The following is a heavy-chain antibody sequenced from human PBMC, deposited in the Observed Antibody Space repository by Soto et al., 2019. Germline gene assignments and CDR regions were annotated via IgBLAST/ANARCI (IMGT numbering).Heavy chain of an antibody. CDR2: ISWNSVRI. D-gene: IGHD6-6*01. V-gene: IGHV3-9*01. CDR1: GFTFDDYA. CDR3: AKANSSSAPPGSF. Sequence: EVQLVESGGGLVQPGRSLRLSCAASGFTFDDYAMHWVRQAPGKGLEWVSDISWNSVRIAYAVSVKGRFTISRDNAKKALYLQMNSLSAEDTALYYCAKANSSSAPPGSFWGQGTLVTASS. J-gene: IGHJ4*02.